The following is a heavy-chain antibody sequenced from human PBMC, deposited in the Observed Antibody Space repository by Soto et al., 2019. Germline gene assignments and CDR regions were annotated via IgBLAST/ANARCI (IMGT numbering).Heavy chain of an antibody. CDR3: ARAVYSVVTPVYYFDH. J-gene: IGHJ4*01. CDR1: GFTVSRNY. D-gene: IGHD2-21*01. V-gene: IGHV3-66*01. Sequence: EVQLVESGGGLVQPGESLRLSCAASGFTVSRNYMTWVRQAPGKGREWVSIIYDGGSTYYADSVKGRFSISRDKSKNTLDLQISNLRAEDTAVYYCARAVYSVVTPVYYFDHWGHGNLVPVSA. CDR2: IYDGGST.